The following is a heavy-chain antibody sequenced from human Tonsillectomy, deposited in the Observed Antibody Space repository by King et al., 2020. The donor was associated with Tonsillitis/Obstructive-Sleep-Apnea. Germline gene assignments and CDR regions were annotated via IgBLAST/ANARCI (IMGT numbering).Heavy chain of an antibody. CDR3: ARAPITRPNYYYYMDV. CDR1: GYSFTTFS. J-gene: IGHJ6*03. CDR2: IDTNTGNP. Sequence: VQLVQSGSELKKPGASVKVSCKASGYSFTTFSMNWVRQAPGQGLEWMGWIDTNTGNPTYAQGFTGRFVFSLDTSVSTAYLQISSLKAEDTAVYYCARAPITRPNYYYYMDVWGKGTTVTVSS. V-gene: IGHV7-4-1*02.